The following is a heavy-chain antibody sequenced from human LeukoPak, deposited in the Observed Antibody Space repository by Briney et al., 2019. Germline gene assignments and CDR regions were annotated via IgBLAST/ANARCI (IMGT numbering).Heavy chain of an antibody. CDR2: FNHSGST. J-gene: IGHJ3*02. CDR3: ARVGAINDAFDI. D-gene: IGHD1-26*01. Sequence: SETLSLTCAVYGGSFSGYYWSWIRQPPGKGLEWIGEFNHSGSTNYNPSLKSRVTISVDTSKNQFSLKLSSVTAADTAVYYCARVGAINDAFDIWGQGTMVTVSS. CDR1: GGSFSGYY. V-gene: IGHV4-34*01.